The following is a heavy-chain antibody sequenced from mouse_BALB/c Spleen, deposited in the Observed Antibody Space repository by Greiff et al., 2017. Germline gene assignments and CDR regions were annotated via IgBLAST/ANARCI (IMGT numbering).Heavy chain of an antibody. CDR2: INPYNDGT. CDR1: GYTFTSYV. CDR3: ARGGGNYYFEY. V-gene: IGHV1-14*01. D-gene: IGHD2-1*01. J-gene: IGHJ2*01. Sequence: EVQRVESGPELVKPGASVKMSCKASGYTFTSYVMHWVKQKPGQGLEWIGYINPYNDGTKYNEKFKGKATLTSDKSSSTAYMELSSLTSEDSAVYYCARGGGNYYFEYWGQGTTLTVSS.